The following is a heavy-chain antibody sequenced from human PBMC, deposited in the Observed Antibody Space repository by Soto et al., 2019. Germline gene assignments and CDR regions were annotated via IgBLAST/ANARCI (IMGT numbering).Heavy chain of an antibody. D-gene: IGHD2-21*02. CDR1: GYTFTSYA. CDR3: ARSIVVVTAADY. J-gene: IGHJ4*02. Sequence: EASLKVSCKASGYTFTSYAMHWVRQAPGQRLEWMGWINAGNGNTKYSQKFQGRVTITRDTSASTAYMELSSLRSEDTAVYYCARSIVVVTAADYWGQGTLVTVSS. V-gene: IGHV1-3*01. CDR2: INAGNGNT.